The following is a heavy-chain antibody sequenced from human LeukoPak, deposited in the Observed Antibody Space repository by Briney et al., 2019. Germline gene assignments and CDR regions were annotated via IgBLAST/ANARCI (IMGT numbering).Heavy chain of an antibody. J-gene: IGHJ3*02. Sequence: ASVKVSCKASGYTFTGYYMHWVRQAPGQGLEWMGWINPNSGGTNYAQKFQGRVTMTRDTSISTAYMELSRLRSDDTAVYYRAREGIAAAVGDAFDIWGQGTMVTVSS. CDR2: INPNSGGT. CDR1: GYTFTGYY. D-gene: IGHD6-13*01. V-gene: IGHV1-2*02. CDR3: AREGIAAAVGDAFDI.